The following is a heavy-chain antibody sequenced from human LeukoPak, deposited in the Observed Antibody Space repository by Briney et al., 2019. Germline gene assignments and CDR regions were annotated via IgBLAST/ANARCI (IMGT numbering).Heavy chain of an antibody. CDR3: ASSNEWGPFDY. CDR2: IVSDGSGT. Sequence: GGSLRLSCAASGFTFSHYWMVWVRQTPEKGLVWVSYIVSDGSGTSYADSVKGRFTMSRDNAKDTLYLQMDSLRTDDTAVYYCASSNEWGPFDYWGQGTLVTVSS. CDR1: GFTFSHYW. J-gene: IGHJ4*02. D-gene: IGHD1-26*01. V-gene: IGHV3-74*01.